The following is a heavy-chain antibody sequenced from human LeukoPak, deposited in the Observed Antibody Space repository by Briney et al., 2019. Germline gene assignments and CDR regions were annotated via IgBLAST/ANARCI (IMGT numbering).Heavy chain of an antibody. CDR1: GGSISSYY. V-gene: IGHV4-59*12. D-gene: IGHD5-18*01. J-gene: IGHJ4*02. CDR2: IYYSGST. Sequence: SETLSLTCTVSGGSISSYYWSWIRQPPGKGLEWIGYIYYSGSTNYNPSLKSRVTISVDTSKNQFSLKLSSVTAADTAVYYCARMNTAMVYFDYWGQGTLVTVSS. CDR3: ARMNTAMVYFDY.